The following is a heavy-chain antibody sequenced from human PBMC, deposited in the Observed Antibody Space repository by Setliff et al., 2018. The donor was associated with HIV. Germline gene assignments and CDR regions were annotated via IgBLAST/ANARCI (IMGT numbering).Heavy chain of an antibody. CDR3: ATIDGRWAPPQYYFDS. D-gene: IGHD1-26*01. CDR2: IFTSGST. Sequence: SETLSLTCTVSGGSVSSGSYFWSWIRQPAGKGLEWIGHIFTSGSTSYNPSLKSRVTISVDTSKNHFSLRLTSVTAADSAIYYCATIDGRWAPPQYYFDSWGLGTLVTVSS. CDR1: GGSVSSGSYF. V-gene: IGHV4-61*09. J-gene: IGHJ4*02.